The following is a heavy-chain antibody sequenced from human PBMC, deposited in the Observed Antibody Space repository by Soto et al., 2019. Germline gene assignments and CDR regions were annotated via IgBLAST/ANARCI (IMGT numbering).Heavy chain of an antibody. J-gene: IGHJ4*02. CDR1: GFTFSSYS. Sequence: PWGSLRLSCAASGFTFSSYSMNWVRQAPGKGLEWVSSISSSSSYIYYANSVKGRFTISRDNAKNPLYLQMNSLRAEDTAAYYCARDGYSYGTDYWGQGTLVTVSS. V-gene: IGHV3-21*01. CDR3: ARDGYSYGTDY. CDR2: ISSSSSYI. D-gene: IGHD5-18*01.